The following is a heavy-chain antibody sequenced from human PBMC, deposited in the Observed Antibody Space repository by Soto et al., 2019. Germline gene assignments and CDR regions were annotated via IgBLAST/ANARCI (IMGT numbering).Heavy chain of an antibody. V-gene: IGHV1-69*13. D-gene: IGHD2-2*01. CDR1: GGTFSSYA. CDR3: ARIQGYCSSTSCYGYYYYGMDV. J-gene: IGHJ6*02. Sequence: GASVKVSCKASGGTFSSYAISWVRQAPGQGHEWMGGIIPIFGTANYAQKFQGRVTITADGSTSTAYMELSSLRSEDTAVYYCARIQGYCSSTSCYGYYYYGMDVWGQGTTVTVSS. CDR2: IIPIFGTA.